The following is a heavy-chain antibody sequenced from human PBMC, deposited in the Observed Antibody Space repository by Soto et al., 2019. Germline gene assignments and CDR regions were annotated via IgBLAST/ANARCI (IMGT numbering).Heavy chain of an antibody. J-gene: IGHJ5*02. CDR1: GYSFTNTW. CDR3: VRHWGKMDTMTPRWLDT. CDR2: IYPDDSDA. V-gene: IGHV5-51*01. Sequence: GESLKISCRTSGYSFTNTWIGWVRQMPGQGLEWMGIIYPDDSDARYNPSLQGQVTISVDKSITTTYLQWNSLRASDTAIYYFVRHWGKMDTMTPRWLDTWGQGTRVTVS. D-gene: IGHD7-27*01.